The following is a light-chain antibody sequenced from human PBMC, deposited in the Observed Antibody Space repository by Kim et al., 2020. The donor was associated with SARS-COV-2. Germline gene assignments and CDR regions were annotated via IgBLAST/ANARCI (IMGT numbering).Light chain of an antibody. V-gene: IGLV3-21*04. CDR3: QVWDSSSDHWV. Sequence: AQGKTARITCGGNNIGGKSVPWYQQQPGQAPVLVIYYDSDRPSGIPERISGSNSGNTATLTINMVEAGDEADYYCQVWDSSSDHWVFGGGTQLTVL. CDR2: YDS. J-gene: IGLJ3*02. CDR1: NIGGKS.